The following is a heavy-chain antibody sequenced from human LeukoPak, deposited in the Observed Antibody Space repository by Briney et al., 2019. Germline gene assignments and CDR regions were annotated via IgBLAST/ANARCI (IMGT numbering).Heavy chain of an antibody. D-gene: IGHD3-3*01. CDR3: ARDRSGYPDY. CDR1: GGSISSYY. Sequence: SEXXSXTCTVSGGSISSYYWSWIRQPPGKGLEWIGYIYYSGSTKYNPSLKSRVTISVDTSKNQFSLKLSSVTAADTAVYYCARDRSGYPDYWGQGTLVTVSS. CDR2: IYYSGST. V-gene: IGHV4-59*01. J-gene: IGHJ4*02.